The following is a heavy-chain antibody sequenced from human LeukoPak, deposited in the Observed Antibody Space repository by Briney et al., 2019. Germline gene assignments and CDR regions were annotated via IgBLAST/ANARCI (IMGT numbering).Heavy chain of an antibody. D-gene: IGHD5-12*01. V-gene: IGHV3-64*01. CDR3: ARDTSDIVATNFDY. CDR1: GFTFSSYA. J-gene: IGHJ4*02. CDR2: ISSNGGST. Sequence: PGGSLRLSCAASGFTFSSYAMHWVRQAPGKGLEYVSAISSNGGSTYYANSVKGRFTISRDNPKNTLYLQMGSLRAEDMAVYYCARDTSDIVATNFDYWGQGTLVTVSS.